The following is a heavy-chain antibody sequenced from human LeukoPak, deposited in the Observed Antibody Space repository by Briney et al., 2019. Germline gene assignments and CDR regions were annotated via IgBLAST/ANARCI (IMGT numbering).Heavy chain of an antibody. J-gene: IGHJ4*02. CDR3: ARALPATAANFDY. CDR1: GGSIRSSYYY. CDR2: IYDSGST. D-gene: IGHD2-15*01. V-gene: IGHV4-39*07. Sequence: PSETLSLTCTVSGGSIRSSYYYWGWIRQPPGKGLEWIGSIYDSGSTYYNPSLKSRVTISVDTSKNQFSLKLSSVTAADTAVYYCARALPATAANFDYWGQGTLVTVSS.